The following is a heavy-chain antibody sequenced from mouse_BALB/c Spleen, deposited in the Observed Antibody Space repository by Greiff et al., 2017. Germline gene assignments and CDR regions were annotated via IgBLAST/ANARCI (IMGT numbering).Heavy chain of an antibody. V-gene: IGHV5-12-1*01. CDR3: ARHEGKMGDLPWFAY. J-gene: IGHJ3*01. CDR1: GFAFSSYD. CDR2: ISSGGGST. Sequence: EVHLVESGGGLVKPGGSLKLSCAASGFAFSSYDMSWVRQTPEKRLEWVAYISSGGGSTYYPDTVKGRFTISRDNAKNTLYLQMSSLKSEDTAMYYCARHEGKMGDLPWFAYWGQGTLVTVSA.